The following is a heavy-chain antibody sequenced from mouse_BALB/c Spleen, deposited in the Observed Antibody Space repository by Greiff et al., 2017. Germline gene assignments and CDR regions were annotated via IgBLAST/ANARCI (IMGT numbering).Heavy chain of an antibody. CDR3: ARDRCYGRSYYIDY. J-gene: IGHJ2*01. Sequence: VKLVESGPGLVAPSQSLSITCTVSGFSLTSYGVHWVRQPPGKGLEWLGVIWAGGSTNYNSALMSRLSISKDNSKSQVFLKMNSLQTDDTAMYYCARDRCYGRSYYIDYWGQGTTLTVAS. CDR1: GFSLTSYG. D-gene: IGHD1-1*01. V-gene: IGHV2-9*02. CDR2: IWAGGST.